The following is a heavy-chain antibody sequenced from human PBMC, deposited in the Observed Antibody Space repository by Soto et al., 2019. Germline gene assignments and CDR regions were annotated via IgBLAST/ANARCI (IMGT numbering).Heavy chain of an antibody. V-gene: IGHV5-10-1*01. J-gene: IGHJ5*02. Sequence: GESLKISCKASGHCFTRKWLSWVRQMPGKGLEWMGRIAPTDSYTNYSPSFQGHVTISVDKSSSTAYVHWSSLRASDTPMSYAPTPHPRCPSSFCPWCDPRRQGTRGAVST. CDR3: PTPHPRCPSSFCPWCDP. CDR1: GHCFTRKW. CDR2: IAPTDSYT. D-gene: IGHD1-26*01.